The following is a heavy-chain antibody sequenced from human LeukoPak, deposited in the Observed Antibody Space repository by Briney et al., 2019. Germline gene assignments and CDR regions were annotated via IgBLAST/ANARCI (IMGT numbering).Heavy chain of an antibody. D-gene: IGHD3-3*01. CDR1: GGSFSGYY. Sequence: SETLSLTCAVYGGSFSGYYWSWIRQPPGKGLEWIGEINHSGSTNYNPSLKSRVTISVDKSKNQFSLKLSSVTAADTAVYYCARAYFWSDYYFDYWGQGTLVTVSS. J-gene: IGHJ4*02. CDR2: INHSGST. CDR3: ARAYFWSDYYFDY. V-gene: IGHV4-34*01.